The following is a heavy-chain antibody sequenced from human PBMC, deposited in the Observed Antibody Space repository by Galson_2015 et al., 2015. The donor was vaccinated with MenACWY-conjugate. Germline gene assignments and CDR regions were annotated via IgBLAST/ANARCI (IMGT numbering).Heavy chain of an antibody. CDR2: ISGRGDST. V-gene: IGHV3-23*01. CDR1: GFVFSSYA. Sequence: SLRLSCAASGFVFSSYAMSWVRQAPGKGLEWVSAISGRGDSTYYADSVKGRFTISRDNSKNTLYLQVNGLRAEDTAIYYCAKRPAPLVRYNFYYYMDVWGKGTTVTVS. D-gene: IGHD3-22*01. CDR3: AKRPAPLVRYNFYYYMDV. J-gene: IGHJ6*03.